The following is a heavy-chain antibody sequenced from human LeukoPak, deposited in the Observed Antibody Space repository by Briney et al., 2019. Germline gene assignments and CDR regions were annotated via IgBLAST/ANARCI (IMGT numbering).Heavy chain of an antibody. Sequence: SGTLSLTCAVYGGSFSGYYWSWIRQPPGKGLEWIGEINHSGSTNYNPSLKSRVTISVDTSKNQFSLKLSSVTAADTAVYYCARGVLDFWSGYYQVGSGYWGQGTLVTVSS. CDR2: INHSGST. D-gene: IGHD3-3*01. V-gene: IGHV4-34*01. CDR1: GGSFSGYY. J-gene: IGHJ4*02. CDR3: ARGVLDFWSGYYQVGSGY.